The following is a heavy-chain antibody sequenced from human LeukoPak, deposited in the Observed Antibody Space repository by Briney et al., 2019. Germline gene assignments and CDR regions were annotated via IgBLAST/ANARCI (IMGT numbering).Heavy chain of an antibody. Sequence: SETLSLTCNVSGGSISTETYYWAWVRQPPGKGLEWIGSIHYSGSTYDKATLQRRLSLSVDTSKSQFSLRLSSVTAADTAVYYCARHDCSSTNCRCFDYWGQGTLVAVSS. CDR3: ARHDCSSTNCRCFDY. J-gene: IGHJ4*02. CDR2: IHYSGST. V-gene: IGHV4-39*01. D-gene: IGHD2-2*01. CDR1: GGSISTETYY.